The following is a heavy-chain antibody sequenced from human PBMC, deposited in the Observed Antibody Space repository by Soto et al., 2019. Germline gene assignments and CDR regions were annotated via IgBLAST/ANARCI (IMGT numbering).Heavy chain of an antibody. V-gene: IGHV4-31*11. CDR2: IYYSGST. J-gene: IGHJ5*02. CDR3: ARGPPIVVVPATNFDP. CDR1: GGSISSGGYS. Sequence: SETLSLTCAVSGGSISSGGYSWSWIRQPPGKGLEWIGYIYYSGSTYYNPSLKSRVTISVDTSKNQFSLKLSSVTAADTAVYYCARGPPIVVVPATNFDPWGQGTLVTAPQ. D-gene: IGHD2-2*01.